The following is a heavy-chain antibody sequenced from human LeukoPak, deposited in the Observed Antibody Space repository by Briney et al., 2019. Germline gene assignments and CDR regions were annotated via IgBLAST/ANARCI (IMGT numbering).Heavy chain of an antibody. Sequence: SVKVSCKASGGTFSSYAISWVRQAPGQGLEWKGRIIPIFGIANYAQKFQGRVTITADKSTSTAYMELSSLRSEDTAVYYCASVGVVVPAASNWFDPWGQGTLVTVSS. CDR2: IIPIFGIA. CDR1: GGTFSSYA. J-gene: IGHJ5*02. V-gene: IGHV1-69*04. D-gene: IGHD2-2*01. CDR3: ASVGVVVPAASNWFDP.